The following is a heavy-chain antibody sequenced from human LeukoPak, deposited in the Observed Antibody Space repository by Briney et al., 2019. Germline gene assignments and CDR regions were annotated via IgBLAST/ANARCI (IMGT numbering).Heavy chain of an antibody. CDR3: ARPATRLVTGDL. Sequence: PGASLRLSCAASGFTFSDYHMDWVRQAPGQRLEWVGRIRNKAKRHTTASSTPVKGIFTISREDSKNLVYLQMNSLKNEDPAVYYCARPATRLVTGDLWGRGTVVSVSS. D-gene: IGHD5-18*01. V-gene: IGHV3-72*01. CDR2: IRNKAKRHTT. J-gene: IGHJ2*01. CDR1: GFTFSDYH.